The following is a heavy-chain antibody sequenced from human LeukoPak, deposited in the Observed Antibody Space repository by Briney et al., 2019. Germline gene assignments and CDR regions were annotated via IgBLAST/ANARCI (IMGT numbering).Heavy chain of an antibody. V-gene: IGHV4-4*07. D-gene: IGHD6-19*01. J-gene: IGHJ4*02. CDR3: ARRSAVAVDY. Sequence: SETLSLTCTVSGGSISSYYCSWIRQPAGKGLEWIGRIYTSGSTNYNPSLKSRVTISVDTSKNQFSLKLTSVTAADTAVFYCARRSAVAVDYWGQGNLVTVSS. CDR2: IYTSGST. CDR1: GGSISSYY.